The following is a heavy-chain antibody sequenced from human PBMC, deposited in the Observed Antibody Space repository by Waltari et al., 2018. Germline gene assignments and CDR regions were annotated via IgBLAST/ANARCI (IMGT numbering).Heavy chain of an antibody. D-gene: IGHD6-13*01. Sequence: QLQLQESGPGLVKPSEALSLTCTFSGGSISSSSYYLGWIRQPPGKGLEWIGSIYYSGSTYYNPSLKSRVTITVDTSKHQLSLKLSSVTAADTAVYYCARRAAAGTSWFDPWGQGTLVTVSS. CDR2: IYYSGST. V-gene: IGHV4-39*07. CDR1: GGSISSSSYY. CDR3: ARRAAAGTSWFDP. J-gene: IGHJ5*02.